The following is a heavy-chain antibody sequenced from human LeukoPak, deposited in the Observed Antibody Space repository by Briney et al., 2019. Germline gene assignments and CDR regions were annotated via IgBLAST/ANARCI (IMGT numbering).Heavy chain of an antibody. CDR1: GGSFSGYY. V-gene: IGHV4-34*01. D-gene: IGHD1-26*01. Sequence: SETLSLTCAVYGGSFSGYYRNWIRQPPGKGLEWIGEINHSGSTNYNPSLKSRVTISVDTSKNQFSLKLSSVTAADTAVYYCARGTGGSYFDYWGQGTLVTVSS. CDR2: INHSGST. CDR3: ARGTGGSYFDY. J-gene: IGHJ4*02.